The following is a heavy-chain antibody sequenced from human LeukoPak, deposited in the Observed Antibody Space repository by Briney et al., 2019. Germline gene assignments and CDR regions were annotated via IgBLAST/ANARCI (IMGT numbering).Heavy chain of an antibody. J-gene: IGHJ4*02. CDR3: ARGPYDFWSGYYTD. CDR1: GGSFSGYY. Sequence: PSETLSLTCAVYGGSFSGYYWSWIRQPPGKGLEWIGYIYYSGSTNYNPSLKSRVTISVDTSKNQFSLKLSSVTAADTAVYYCARGPYDFWSGYYTDWGQGTLVTVSS. D-gene: IGHD3-3*01. V-gene: IGHV4-59*01. CDR2: IYYSGST.